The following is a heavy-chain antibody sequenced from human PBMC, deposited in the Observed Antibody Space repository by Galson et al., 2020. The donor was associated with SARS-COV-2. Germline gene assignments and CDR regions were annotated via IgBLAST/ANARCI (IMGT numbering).Heavy chain of an antibody. CDR3: ARDRSANYYYGMDG. J-gene: IGHJ6*02. V-gene: IGHV3-30-3*01. Sequence: GESLKISCAASGFTFSSYAMHWVRQAPGKGLEWVAVISYDGSNKYYADSVKGRFTISRDNSKNTLYLQMNSLRAEDTAVYYCARDRSANYYYGMDGWGQGTTVTVSS. CDR2: ISYDGSNK. CDR1: GFTFSSYA.